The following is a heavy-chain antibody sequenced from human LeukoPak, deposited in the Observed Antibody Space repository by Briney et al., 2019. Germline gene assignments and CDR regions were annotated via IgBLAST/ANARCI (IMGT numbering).Heavy chain of an antibody. CDR3: ARGGTIFGVVTNDY. J-gene: IGHJ4*02. Sequence: GGSLRLSCAASGFTFSSYSMNWVRQAPWKGLEWVSAISSSSSYIYYADSVKGRFTISRDNAKNSLYLQMNSLRAEDTAVYYCARGGTIFGVVTNDYWGQGTLVTVSS. V-gene: IGHV3-21*01. CDR1: GFTFSSYS. CDR2: ISSSSSYI. D-gene: IGHD3-3*01.